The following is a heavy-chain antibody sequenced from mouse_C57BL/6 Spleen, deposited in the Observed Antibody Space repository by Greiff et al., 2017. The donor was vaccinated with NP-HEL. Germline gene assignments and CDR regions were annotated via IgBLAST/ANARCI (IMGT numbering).Heavy chain of an antibody. V-gene: IGHV3-6*01. D-gene: IGHD1-1*01. Sequence: EVKLQESGPGLVKPSQSLSLTCSVTGYSITSGYYWNWIRQFPGNKLEWMGYISYDGSNNYNPSLKNRISITRDTSKNQFFLKLNSVTTEDTATYYCARRGDYYGSSYNWYFDVWGTGTTVTVSS. CDR2: ISYDGSN. CDR1: GYSITSGYY. J-gene: IGHJ1*03. CDR3: ARRGDYYGSSYNWYFDV.